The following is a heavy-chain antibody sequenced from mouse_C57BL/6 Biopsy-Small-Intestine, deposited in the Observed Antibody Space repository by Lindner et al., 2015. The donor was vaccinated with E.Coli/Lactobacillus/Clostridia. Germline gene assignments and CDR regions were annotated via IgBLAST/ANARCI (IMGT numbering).Heavy chain of an antibody. CDR1: ATHSVAPG. V-gene: IGHV1-82*01. J-gene: IGHJ3*01. Sequence: VQLQESGPELVKPGASVKIPARLLATHSVAPGMNWVKQRPGKGLEWIGRIYPGDGDTNYNGKFKGKATLTADKSSSTAYMQLSSLTSEDSAVYFCAITFAYWGQGTLVTVSA. CDR3: AITFAY. D-gene: IGHD1-3*01. CDR2: IYPGDGDT.